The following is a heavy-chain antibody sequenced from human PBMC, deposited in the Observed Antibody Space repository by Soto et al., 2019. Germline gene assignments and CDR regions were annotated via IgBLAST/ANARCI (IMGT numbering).Heavy chain of an antibody. V-gene: IGHV4-34*01. CDR3: ARVSDYDSSGYLDY. CDR1: GGSFSGYY. J-gene: IGHJ4*02. Sequence: VYGGSFSGYYWSWIRQPPGKGLEWIGEINHSGSTNYNPSLKSRVTISVDTSKNQFSLKLSSVTAADTAVYYCARVSDYDSSGYLDYWGQGTRVTVSS. D-gene: IGHD3-22*01. CDR2: INHSGST.